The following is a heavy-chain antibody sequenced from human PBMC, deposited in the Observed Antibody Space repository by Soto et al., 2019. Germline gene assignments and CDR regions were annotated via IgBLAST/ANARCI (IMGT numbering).Heavy chain of an antibody. V-gene: IGHV1-69*12. CDR1: GGTFSSYA. Sequence: QVQLVQSGAEVTKPGSSVKVSCKASGGTFSSYAISWVRQAPGQGLEWMGGIIPIFGTANYAQKFQGRVTITADESTSTAYMELSSLRLEDTVVYYCARDVLKMATTTCLDYWGQGTLVTVSS. D-gene: IGHD2-8*02. J-gene: IGHJ4*02. CDR3: ARDVLKMATTTCLDY. CDR2: IIPIFGTA.